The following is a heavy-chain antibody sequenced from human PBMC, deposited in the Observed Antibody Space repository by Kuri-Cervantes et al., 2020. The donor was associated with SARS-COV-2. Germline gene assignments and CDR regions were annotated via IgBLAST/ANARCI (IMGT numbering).Heavy chain of an antibody. Sequence: SETLSLTCTVSGGSIRSGTHYWSWIRQPAGKGLEWIGRIDNSGSTNYNPSLKSRLTMSVDTSQNQFSLKLSSVTAADTAVYYCARDRVYSSSSYYYYYGMDVWGQGTTVTVSS. J-gene: IGHJ6*02. CDR1: GGSIRSGTHY. V-gene: IGHV4-61*02. CDR3: ARDRVYSSSSYYYYYGMDV. CDR2: IDNSGST. D-gene: IGHD6-6*01.